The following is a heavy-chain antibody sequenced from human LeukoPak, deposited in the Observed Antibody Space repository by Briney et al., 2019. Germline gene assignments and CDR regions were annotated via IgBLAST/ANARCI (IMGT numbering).Heavy chain of an antibody. CDR1: GGSISSYY. V-gene: IGHV4-59*01. Sequence: SETLSLTCTVSGGSISSYYWSWIRQPPGKGLEWIGYIYYSGSTNYNLSLKSRVTISVDTSKNQFSLKLSSVTAADTAVYYCARGRTENDYWGQGTLVTVSS. CDR2: IYYSGST. CDR3: ARGRTENDY. J-gene: IGHJ4*02.